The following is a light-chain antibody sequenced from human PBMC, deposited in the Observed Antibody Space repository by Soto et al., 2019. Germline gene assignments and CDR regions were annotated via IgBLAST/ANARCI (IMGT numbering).Light chain of an antibody. CDR3: NSYTSKSTGV. CDR1: SSDVGGYNY. CDR2: EVS. Sequence: QSALTQPASVSGSPGQSITISCTGTSSDVGGYNYVSWYQQHPGKAPKLIIYEVSNRPSAVSNRFSGSKSGNTASLTISGLQAEDEADYYCNSYTSKSTGVFGPGTKLTVL. V-gene: IGLV2-14*01. J-gene: IGLJ1*01.